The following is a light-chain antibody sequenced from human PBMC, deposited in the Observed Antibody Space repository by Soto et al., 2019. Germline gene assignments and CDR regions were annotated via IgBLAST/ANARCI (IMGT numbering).Light chain of an antibody. Sequence: QSALTQPASVSGSDGQSIIISCTGTSSDVGGYNYVSWYQQHPGKAPKLIIYEVSNRPSGVSNRFSGSKSGNTASLTISGLQGDDEADYYCSSYASSSPYVFGTGTKVTVL. J-gene: IGLJ1*01. CDR1: SSDVGGYNY. CDR2: EVS. CDR3: SSYASSSPYV. V-gene: IGLV2-14*01.